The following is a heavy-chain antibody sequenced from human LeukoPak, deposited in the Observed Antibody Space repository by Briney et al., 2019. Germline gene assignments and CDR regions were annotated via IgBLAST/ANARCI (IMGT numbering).Heavy chain of an antibody. Sequence: GASVKVSCKAPEYTFTSYDINWVRQATGQGLEWMGWMNPNSGNTGYAQKFQGRVTMTRDTSINTAYMELSSLRSEDTAVYFCARSNYGGKRWFDPWGQGTLVIVSS. V-gene: IGHV1-8*01. CDR1: EYTFTSYD. CDR2: MNPNSGNT. CDR3: ARSNYGGKRWFDP. D-gene: IGHD4-23*01. J-gene: IGHJ5*02.